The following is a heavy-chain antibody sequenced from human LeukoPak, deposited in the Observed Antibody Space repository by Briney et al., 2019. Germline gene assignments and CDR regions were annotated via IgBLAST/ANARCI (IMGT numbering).Heavy chain of an antibody. CDR1: GGSINSYY. CDR2: IYYSGSILYSGST. Sequence: SETLSLTSTVSGGSINSYYWGWIRQPPGKGLEWIGYIYYSGSILYSGSTNYNPSLKSRVTISVDTSKNQFSLKLSSVTAADTAVYYCARSPGYYFDYWGQGTLVTVSS. J-gene: IGHJ4*02. V-gene: IGHV4-59*01. CDR3: ARSPGYYFDY.